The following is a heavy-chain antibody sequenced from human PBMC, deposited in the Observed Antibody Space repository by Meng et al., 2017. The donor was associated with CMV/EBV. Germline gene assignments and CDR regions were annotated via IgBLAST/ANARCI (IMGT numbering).Heavy chain of an antibody. D-gene: IGHD2-2*01. CDR1: GFTFSSYA. CDR2: VWYDGSNK. J-gene: IGHJ6*02. Sequence: GESLKISCAASGFTFSSYAMHWVRQAPGKGLEWVAVVWYDGSNKYYADSVKGRFTISGDNSKNTLYLQMNSLRAEDTGVYYCAKNLVVPVATPYYYYGMDVWGQGTTVTVSS. CDR3: AKNLVVPVATPYYYYGMDV. V-gene: IGHV3-33*06.